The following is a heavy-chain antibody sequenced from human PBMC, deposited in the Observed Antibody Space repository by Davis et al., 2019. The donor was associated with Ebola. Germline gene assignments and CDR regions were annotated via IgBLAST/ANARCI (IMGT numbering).Heavy chain of an antibody. V-gene: IGHV4-34*09. Sequence: SETLSLTCAVYGVSFSGSYWSWIRQSPGNGLEWIGEVNHSGSTNYNPSLKSRVTISVDTSKNQFSLKLSSVTAADTAVYYCAREADDSSGYDYFDYWGQGTLVTVSS. J-gene: IGHJ4*02. CDR1: GVSFSGSY. D-gene: IGHD3-22*01. CDR3: AREADDSSGYDYFDY. CDR2: VNHSGST.